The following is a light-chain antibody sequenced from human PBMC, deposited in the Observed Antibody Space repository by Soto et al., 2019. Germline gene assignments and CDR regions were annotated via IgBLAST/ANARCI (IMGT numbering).Light chain of an antibody. CDR2: EVI. Sequence: QSALTQPASVSGSPGQSITISCTGSSSDVGGYNYVSWYQHHPGKAPKLMIYEVINRPSGVSNRFSGSKSDNTASLTISGLQSEDEADYYCSSYTSSSTVVFGGGTKLTVL. CDR3: SSYTSSSTVV. V-gene: IGLV2-14*01. J-gene: IGLJ3*02. CDR1: SSDVGGYNY.